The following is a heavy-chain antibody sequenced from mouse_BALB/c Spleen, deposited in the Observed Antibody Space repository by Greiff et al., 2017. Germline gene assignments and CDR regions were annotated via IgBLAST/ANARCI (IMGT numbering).Heavy chain of an antibody. V-gene: IGHV5-4*02. CDR3: AREAYDVWFAY. Sequence: EVQLVESGGGLVKPGGSLKLSCAASGFTFSDYYMYWVRQTPEKRLEWVATISDGGSYTYYPDSVKGRFTISRDNAKNNLYLQMSSLKSEDTAMYFCAREAYDVWFAYWGQGTLVTVSA. D-gene: IGHD2-14*01. CDR2: ISDGGSYT. CDR1: GFTFSDYY. J-gene: IGHJ3*01.